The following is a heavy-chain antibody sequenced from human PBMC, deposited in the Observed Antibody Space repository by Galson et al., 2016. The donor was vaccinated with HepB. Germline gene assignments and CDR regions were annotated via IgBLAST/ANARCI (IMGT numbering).Heavy chain of an antibody. J-gene: IGHJ4*02. Sequence: SLRLSCAASGFTFRSYAMTWVCQAPGKGLEWVSTISGSGGSTYHADSVKGRFTISSDNSKNTVYLQMNSLRAEDTAVYYCAKFASGTYYLDSFDYWGQGTLVTVSS. D-gene: IGHD3-10*01. CDR2: ISGSGGST. CDR3: AKFASGTYYLDSFDY. V-gene: IGHV3-23*01. CDR1: GFTFRSYA.